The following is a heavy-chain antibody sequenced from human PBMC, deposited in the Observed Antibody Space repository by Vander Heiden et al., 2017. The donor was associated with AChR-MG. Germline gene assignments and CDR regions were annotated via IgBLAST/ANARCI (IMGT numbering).Heavy chain of an antibody. CDR3: AKSRPGNFDY. Sequence: EVQLLESGGGLVQPGGSLRLSCAASGCSFAGLARSWVRQVQGKGLEWVSAISGSGGSTYYADSVKGRFTISRDNSKNTLYLQMNSLTAEDTAVYYCAKSRPGNFDYWGQGTLVTVSS. CDR2: ISGSGGST. CDR1: GCSFAGLA. V-gene: IGHV3-23*01. J-gene: IGHJ4*02.